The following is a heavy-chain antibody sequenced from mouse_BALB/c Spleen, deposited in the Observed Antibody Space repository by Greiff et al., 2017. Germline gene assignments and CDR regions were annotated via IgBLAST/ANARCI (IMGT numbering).Heavy chain of an antibody. CDR3: ARLDGPWYFDV. D-gene: IGHD2-3*01. CDR1: GYAFSSSW. CDR2: IYPGDGDT. Sequence: VQLQQSGPELVKPGASVKISCKASGYAFSSSWMNWVKQRPGQGLEWIGRIYPGDGDTNYNGKFKGKATLTADKSSSTAYMQLSSLTSVDSAFYFCARLDGPWYFDVWGAGTTVTVSS. J-gene: IGHJ1*01. V-gene: IGHV1-82*01.